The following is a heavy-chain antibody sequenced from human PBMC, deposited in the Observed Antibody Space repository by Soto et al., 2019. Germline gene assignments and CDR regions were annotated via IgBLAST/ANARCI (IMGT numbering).Heavy chain of an antibody. Sequence: QVQLVQSGAEVKKPGASVKVSCKASGYIFTSYGISWVRQAPGQGLEWMGWISAYNGNTNYAQKLQGRVTMTTDTSTSTAYMELRSLRSDDTAVYYCAREVLGYCSSTSCYTREFDYWGQGTLVTVSS. J-gene: IGHJ4*02. CDR2: ISAYNGNT. D-gene: IGHD2-2*02. CDR3: AREVLGYCSSTSCYTREFDY. V-gene: IGHV1-18*04. CDR1: GYIFTSYG.